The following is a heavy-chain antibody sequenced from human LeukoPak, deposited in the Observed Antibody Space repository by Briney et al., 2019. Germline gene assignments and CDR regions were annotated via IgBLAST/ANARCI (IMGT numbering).Heavy chain of an antibody. D-gene: IGHD4-23*01. Sequence: GGSLRLSCAASGFTFSSYAMHWVRQAPGKGLEWVAVISYDGSNSYYADSMKGRFTISRDNSKKTLYLQLNSLRAEATAVFYCARVMPGTVALDYWGQGALVTVSS. V-gene: IGHV3-30*04. J-gene: IGHJ4*02. CDR3: ARVMPGTVALDY. CDR2: ISYDGSNS. CDR1: GFTFSSYA.